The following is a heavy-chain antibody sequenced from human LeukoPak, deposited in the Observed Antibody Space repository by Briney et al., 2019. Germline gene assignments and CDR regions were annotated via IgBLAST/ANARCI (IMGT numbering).Heavy chain of an antibody. CDR2: IKQDGSEK. CDR3: ARDQDGNDVGWFDP. Sequence: GGSLSLSCAASGFSFSKSWMSWVRQAPGKGLEWVADIKQDGSEKYYVDSVKGRFTISRDNAKNSMYLQMNNLRAGDTAVYYCARDQDGNDVGWFDPWGQGTLVTVSS. J-gene: IGHJ5*02. V-gene: IGHV3-7*03. CDR1: GFSFSKSW. D-gene: IGHD2-8*01.